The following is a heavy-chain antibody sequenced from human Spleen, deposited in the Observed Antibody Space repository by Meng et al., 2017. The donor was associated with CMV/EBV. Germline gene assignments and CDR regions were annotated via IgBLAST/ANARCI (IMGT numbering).Heavy chain of an antibody. J-gene: IGHJ3*02. V-gene: IGHV3-11*01. CDR3: VRDYCSSTSCFSDAFDI. CDR1: GFTLSDYY. CDR2: ISSSGNTI. D-gene: IGHD2-2*01. Sequence: GESLKISCAASGFTLSDYYVSWIRQAPGKGLEWLSYISSSGNTIHYADSVKGRFIISRDTPKNSVYLQMNSLRAEDTAVYYCVRDYCSSTSCFSDAFDIWGQGTMVTVSS.